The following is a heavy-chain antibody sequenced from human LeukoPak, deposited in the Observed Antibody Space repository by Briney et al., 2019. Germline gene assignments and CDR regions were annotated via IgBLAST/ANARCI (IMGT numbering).Heavy chain of an antibody. D-gene: IGHD5-18*01. CDR1: GASISSYY. CDR3: ARQDTAMSYAYDI. V-gene: IGHV4-59*08. Sequence: SETLSLTCIVSGASISSYYWKWIRQPPGKGLEWIGFSHHSGGAYYNPSLKSRVTISLDTSKKQFSLKLSSVTAADTAVYYCARQDTAMSYAYDIWGQGTMVIVSS. J-gene: IGHJ3*02. CDR2: SHHSGGA.